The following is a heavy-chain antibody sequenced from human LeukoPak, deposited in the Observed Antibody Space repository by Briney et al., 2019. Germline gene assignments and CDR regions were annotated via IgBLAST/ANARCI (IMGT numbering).Heavy chain of an antibody. V-gene: IGHV3-73*01. J-gene: IGHJ4*02. CDR1: GFTFSCSA. CDR3: TRPHTGSYSN. CDR2: IRSKANSYAT. Sequence: PGGSLKLSCAASGFTFSCSAMHWVRQASGKWLEWVGRIRSKANSYATAYAASVKGRFTISRDDSKNTAYLQMNSLKTEDTAVYYCTRPHTGSYSNWGQGTLVTVSS. D-gene: IGHD1-26*01.